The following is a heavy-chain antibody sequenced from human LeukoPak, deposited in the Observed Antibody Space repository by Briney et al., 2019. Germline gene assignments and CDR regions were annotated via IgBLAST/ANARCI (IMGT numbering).Heavy chain of an antibody. J-gene: IGHJ4*02. V-gene: IGHV1-2*02. D-gene: IGHD3-9*01. CDR3: ARDYDILTGISSSPNY. Sequence: DSVKVSCKASGYTFTGYYMHWVRQAPGQGLEWMGWINPNSGGTNYAQKFQGRVTMTRDTSISTAYMELSRLRSDDTAVYYCARDYDILTGISSSPNYWGQGTLVTVSS. CDR2: INPNSGGT. CDR1: GYTFTGYY.